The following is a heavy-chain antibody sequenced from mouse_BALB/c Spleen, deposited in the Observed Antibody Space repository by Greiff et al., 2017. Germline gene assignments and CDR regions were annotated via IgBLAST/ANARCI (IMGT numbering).Heavy chain of an antibody. Sequence: EVMLVESGGGLVQPGGSLKLSCAASGFTFSSYTMSWVRQTPEQRLEWVAYISNGGGSTYYPHTVKGRFTISRDNAKNTLYLQMSSLKSEDTAMYYCARRDDPHYYAMDYWGQGTSVTVSS. CDR1: GFTFSSYT. D-gene: IGHD2-12*01. J-gene: IGHJ4*01. CDR3: ARRDDPHYYAMDY. CDR2: ISNGGGST. V-gene: IGHV5-12-2*01.